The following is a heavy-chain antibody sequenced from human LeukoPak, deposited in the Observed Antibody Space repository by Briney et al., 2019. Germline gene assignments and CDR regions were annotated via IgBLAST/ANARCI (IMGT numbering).Heavy chain of an antibody. CDR1: GPTFRSYG. D-gene: IGHD3-16*01. J-gene: IGHJ6*02. V-gene: IGHV3-33*01. Sequence: GGSLRLSCVASGPTFRSYGMHWVRQAPGKGLEWVAVIWYDGSNKYYADSVKGRFTISRGNSKNTLYLQMNSLRVEDTAVYYCATLLGGDGMDVWGQGTTVIVPS. CDR2: IWYDGSNK. CDR3: ATLLGGDGMDV.